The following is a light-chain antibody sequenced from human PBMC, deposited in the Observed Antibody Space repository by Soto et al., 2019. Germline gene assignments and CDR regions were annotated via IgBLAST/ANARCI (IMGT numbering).Light chain of an antibody. V-gene: IGKV3-11*01. CDR1: QSVSSY. CDR3: QQGSNWTIT. CDR2: EVS. Sequence: EIVLTQSPATLSLSPGEGATLSCRASQSVSSYLTWYQQKPGQAPRLLNYEVSNRATGIPARFSGSGSGTDFTLTISSLEPEDFAVYYCQQGSNWTITFAQGTRLEIK. J-gene: IGKJ5*01.